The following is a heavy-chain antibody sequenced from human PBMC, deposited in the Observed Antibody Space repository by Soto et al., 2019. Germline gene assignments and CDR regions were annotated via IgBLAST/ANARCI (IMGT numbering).Heavy chain of an antibody. CDR1: GFTFSDYY. V-gene: IGHV3-11*06. J-gene: IGHJ4*02. CDR2: IVSSSTYT. Sequence: PGGSLRLSCAASGFTFSDYYMSWIRQAPGKGLEWVSYIVSSSTYTNYADSVKGRFTISRDNAKNSLYLEMNSLRAEDTAVYYCARLRASTWYMGGLLDYWGMGTLVTV. CDR3: ARLRASTWYMGGLLDY. D-gene: IGHD6-13*01.